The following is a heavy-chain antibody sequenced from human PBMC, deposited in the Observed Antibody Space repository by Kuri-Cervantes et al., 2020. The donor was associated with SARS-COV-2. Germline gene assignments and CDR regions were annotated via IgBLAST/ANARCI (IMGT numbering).Heavy chain of an antibody. CDR1: GFTFSSYS. J-gene: IGHJ3*02. V-gene: IGHV3-48*01. Sequence: GGSLRLSCAASGFTFSSYSMNWVRQAPGKGLEWVSYISSSSSTIYYADSVKGRFTISRDNSKNTLYLQMNSLRAEDTAVYYCANPSERSLFDIWGQGTMVTVSS. D-gene: IGHD1-1*01. CDR2: ISSSSSTI. CDR3: ANPSERSLFDI.